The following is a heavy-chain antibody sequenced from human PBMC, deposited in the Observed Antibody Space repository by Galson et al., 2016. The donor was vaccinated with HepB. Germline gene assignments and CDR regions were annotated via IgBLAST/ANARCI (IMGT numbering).Heavy chain of an antibody. D-gene: IGHD3-10*01. Sequence: SLRLSCAASGFTFSDYSMHWVRQAPGKGLEWVAVILYDGSNKHYADSVKGRFTISRDNSQNTLYLQMNSLRAEDTAVYYCARDPSGVSRLGELGVTDNWGQGILVTVSS. CDR2: ILYDGSNK. V-gene: IGHV3-30-3*01. J-gene: IGHJ4*02. CDR1: GFTFSDYS. CDR3: ARDPSGVSRLGELGVTDN.